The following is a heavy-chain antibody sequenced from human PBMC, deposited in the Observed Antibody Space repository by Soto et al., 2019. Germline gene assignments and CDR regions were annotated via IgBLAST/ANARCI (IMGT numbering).Heavy chain of an antibody. J-gene: IGHJ4*02. CDR2: ISGRGATT. D-gene: IGHD1-26*01. Sequence: PGGSLRLSCAASGFAFSSHAMSWVRQAPGKGLEWVADISGRGATTNYADSVKGRFTISRDNSNQTLYLQMNSLRADDTALYYCANPDNAFLGASAYWGQGTLVTVSS. V-gene: IGHV3-23*01. CDR3: ANPDNAFLGASAY. CDR1: GFAFSSHA.